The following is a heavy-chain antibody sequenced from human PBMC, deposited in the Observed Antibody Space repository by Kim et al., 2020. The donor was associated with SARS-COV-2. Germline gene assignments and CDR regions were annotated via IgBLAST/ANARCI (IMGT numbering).Heavy chain of an antibody. CDR3: AREPAARDAFDI. J-gene: IGHJ3*02. V-gene: IGHV3-13*04. CDR1: GFTFSSYD. CDR2: IGTAGDT. Sequence: GGSLRLSCAASGFTFSSYDMHWVRQATGKGLEWVSAIGTAGDTYYPGSVKGRFTISRENAKNSLYLQMNSLRAGDTAVYYCAREPAARDAFDIWGQGTMVTVSS. D-gene: IGHD6-13*01.